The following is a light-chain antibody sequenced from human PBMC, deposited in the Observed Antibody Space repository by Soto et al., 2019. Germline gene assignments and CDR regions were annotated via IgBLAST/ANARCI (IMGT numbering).Light chain of an antibody. CDR1: QRVLYSSNNKNY. CDR2: WAS. Sequence: DIVMTQSPDSLAVSLGERATINCKSSQRVLYSSNNKNYLAWYQQKPGQPPKLLIYWASTRESGVPDRFSGSGSGTDFTLTSSSLQAEDVAVYSCQQYYDAPQTFGQGTKVEIK. J-gene: IGKJ1*01. V-gene: IGKV4-1*01. CDR3: QQYYDAPQT.